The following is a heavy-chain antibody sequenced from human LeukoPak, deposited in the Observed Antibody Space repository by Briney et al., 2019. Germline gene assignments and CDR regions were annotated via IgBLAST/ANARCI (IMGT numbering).Heavy chain of an antibody. V-gene: IGHV3-74*01. CDR2: INSDGRRT. Sequence: GESLRLSCAPSGFTLSSYWIPWVRHAPGKWRVWVSRINSDGRRTTYADSVKGRFTISRDNAKNTLYLQMNSLRTEDTAVYYCAKTTGRADYSSDGGYYGLDVWGQGTTVTVSS. CDR1: GFTLSSYW. CDR3: AKTTGRADYSSDGGYYGLDV. D-gene: IGHD4-11*01. J-gene: IGHJ6*02.